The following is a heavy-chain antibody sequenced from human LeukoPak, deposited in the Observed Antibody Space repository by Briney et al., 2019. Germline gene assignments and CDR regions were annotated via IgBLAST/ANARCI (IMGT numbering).Heavy chain of an antibody. CDR1: GYTLTELS. D-gene: IGHD5-18*01. CDR3: ARDNEYSYGSDYYYYYMDV. V-gene: IGHV1-24*01. CDR2: FDPEDGET. J-gene: IGHJ6*03. Sequence: GASVKVSCKVSGYTLTELSMHWVRQAPGKGLEWMGGFDPEDGETIYAQKFQGRVTITADKSTSTAYMELSSLRSEDTAVYYCARDNEYSYGSDYYYYYMDVWGKGTTVTVSS.